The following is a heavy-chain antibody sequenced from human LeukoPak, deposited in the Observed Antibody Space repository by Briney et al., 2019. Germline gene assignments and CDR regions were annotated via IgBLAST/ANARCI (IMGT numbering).Heavy chain of an antibody. J-gene: IGHJ5*02. CDR2: INPNSGAT. CDR1: GYTFTGNY. Sequence: ASVKVSCKASGYTFTGNYMHWVRQAPGQGLEWMGCINPNSGATKYAQKFQGRVTMTRDTSISTAYMDLNRLTSDDTAVYYCARGYGDYVAWFDPWGQGTLVTVSS. D-gene: IGHD4-17*01. CDR3: ARGYGDYVAWFDP. V-gene: IGHV1-2*02.